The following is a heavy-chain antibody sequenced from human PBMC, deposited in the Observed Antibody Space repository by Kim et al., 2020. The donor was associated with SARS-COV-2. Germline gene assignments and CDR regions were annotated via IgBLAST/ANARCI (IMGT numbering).Heavy chain of an antibody. Sequence: ASVKVSCKASGYTFTGYYMHWVRQAPGQGLEWMGWINPNSGGTNYAQKFQGWVTMTRDTSISTAYMELSRLRSDDTAVYYCARAPSAHKWELLRGPYYFDYWGQGTLVTVSS. D-gene: IGHD1-26*01. CDR3: ARAPSAHKWELLRGPYYFDY. CDR2: INPNSGGT. J-gene: IGHJ4*02. V-gene: IGHV1-2*04. CDR1: GYTFTGYY.